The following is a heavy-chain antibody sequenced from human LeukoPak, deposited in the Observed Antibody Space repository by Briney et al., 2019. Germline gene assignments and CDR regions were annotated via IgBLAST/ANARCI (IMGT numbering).Heavy chain of an antibody. CDR3: ARVGVYDFHMDV. J-gene: IGHJ6*03. V-gene: IGHV3-74*01. CDR1: GFTFSSYW. D-gene: IGHD3-3*01. Sequence: GGSLRLSCAASGFTFSSYWMHWVRQAAVKGLVWVSRINSDGSSTTYADSVKGRFTISRDNAKNTLYLQMSSLRAEDTAVYYCARVGVYDFHMDVWGKGTTVTVSS. CDR2: INSDGSST.